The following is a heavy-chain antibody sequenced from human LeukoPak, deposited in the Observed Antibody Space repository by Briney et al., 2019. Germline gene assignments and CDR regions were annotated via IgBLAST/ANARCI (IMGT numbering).Heavy chain of an antibody. D-gene: IGHD4-23*01. V-gene: IGHV1-8*01. CDR3: ARGSTVVTLNWFDP. Sequence: ASVKVSCTASGYTFTSYDINWVRQATGQGLEWMGWMNPNSGNTGYAQKFQGRVTMTRDTSTSTVYMELSSLRSEDTAVYYCARGSTVVTLNWFDPWGQGTLVTVSS. CDR2: MNPNSGNT. J-gene: IGHJ5*02. CDR1: GYTFTSYD.